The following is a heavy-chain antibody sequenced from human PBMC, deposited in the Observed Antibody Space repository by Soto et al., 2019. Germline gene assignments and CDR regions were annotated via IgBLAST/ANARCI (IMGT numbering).Heavy chain of an antibody. CDR1: GYTFTSYG. CDR3: ARDRAFSVVTAMVTLDY. Sequence: GASVKVSCKASGYTFTSYGISWVRQAPGQGLEWMGWISAYNGNTNYAQKLQGRVTMTTDTSTSTAYMELRSLRSDDTAVYYCARDRAFSVVTAMVTLDYWGQGTLVTVSS. V-gene: IGHV1-18*01. CDR2: ISAYNGNT. J-gene: IGHJ4*02. D-gene: IGHD5-18*01.